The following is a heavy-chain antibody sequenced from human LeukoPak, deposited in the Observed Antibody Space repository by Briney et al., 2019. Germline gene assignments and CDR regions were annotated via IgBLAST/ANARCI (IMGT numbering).Heavy chain of an antibody. CDR1: GYTFTSYG. Sequence: GASVRVSCKASGYTFTSYGISWVRQAPGQGLEWMGRIIPILGIANYAQKFQGRVTITADKSTSTAYMELSSLRSEDTAVYYCAREVHGSGSYYTDYWGQGTLVTVSS. CDR2: IIPILGIA. D-gene: IGHD3-10*01. V-gene: IGHV1-69*04. CDR3: AREVHGSGSYYTDY. J-gene: IGHJ4*02.